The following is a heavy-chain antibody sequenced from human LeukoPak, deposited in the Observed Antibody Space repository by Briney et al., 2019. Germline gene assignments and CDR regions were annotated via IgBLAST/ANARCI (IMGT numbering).Heavy chain of an antibody. J-gene: IGHJ3*02. Sequence: GGSLRLSCAASGFTFSSYAMSWVRQAPGKGLEWVSAISGSGGSTYYADSVKGRFTISRDNSKNTLYLQMSSLRAEDTAVYYCAKDRWELPDAFDIWGQGTMVTVSS. CDR3: AKDRWELPDAFDI. CDR1: GFTFSSYA. D-gene: IGHD1-26*01. CDR2: ISGSGGST. V-gene: IGHV3-23*01.